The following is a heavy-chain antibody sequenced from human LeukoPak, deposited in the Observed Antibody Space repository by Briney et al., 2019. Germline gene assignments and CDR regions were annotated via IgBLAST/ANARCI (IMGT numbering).Heavy chain of an antibody. CDR1: GFTFSSYA. Sequence: GGSLRLSCAASGFTFSSYAMHWVRQAPGKGLEWVAVISYDGSNKYYADSVKGRFTISRDNSKNTLYLQMNSLRAEDTAVYYCARDRVGATDYFDYWGQGTLVAVSS. V-gene: IGHV3-30-3*01. D-gene: IGHD1-26*01. CDR2: ISYDGSNK. CDR3: ARDRVGATDYFDY. J-gene: IGHJ4*02.